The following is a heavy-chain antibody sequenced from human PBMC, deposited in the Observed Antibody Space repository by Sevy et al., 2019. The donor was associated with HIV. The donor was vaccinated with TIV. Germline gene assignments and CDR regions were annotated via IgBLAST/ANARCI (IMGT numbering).Heavy chain of an antibody. CDR1: GFTFISYS. D-gene: IGHD3-22*01. J-gene: IGHJ4*02. CDR3: ARSAAIMTYYYDSSGYADY. V-gene: IGHV3-21*01. CDR2: ISSSSSYI. Sequence: GGSLRLSCAASGFTFISYSMNWVRQAPGKGLEWVSSISSSSSYIYYADSVKGRFTISRDNAKNSLYLQMNSLRAEDTAVYYCARSAAIMTYYYDSSGYADYWGQGTLVTVSS.